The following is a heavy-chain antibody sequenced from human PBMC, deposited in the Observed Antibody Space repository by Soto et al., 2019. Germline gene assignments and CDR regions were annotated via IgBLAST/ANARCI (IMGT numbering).Heavy chain of an antibody. CDR1: GFTFSSYA. CDR2: ISGSGGST. Sequence: GGSLRLSCAASGFTFSSYAMSWVRQAPGKGLEWVSAISGSGGSTYYADSVKGRFTISRDNSKNTLYLQMNSLRAEDTAVYYCAKVGVYDFWSGYSNWFDPWGQGTLVTVSS. D-gene: IGHD3-3*01. CDR3: AKVGVYDFWSGYSNWFDP. J-gene: IGHJ5*02. V-gene: IGHV3-23*01.